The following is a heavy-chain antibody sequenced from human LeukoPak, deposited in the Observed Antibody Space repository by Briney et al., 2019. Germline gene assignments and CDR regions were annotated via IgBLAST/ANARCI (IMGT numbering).Heavy chain of an antibody. CDR2: MNPNSGNT. J-gene: IGHJ5*02. D-gene: IGHD3-3*01. V-gene: IGHV1-8*01. CDR1: GYTFTSYD. Sequence: GASVKVSCKASGYTFTSYDINWVRQATGQGLEWMGWMNPNSGNTGYAQKFQGRVTITRNTSISTAYMELSSLRSEDTAVYYCARVSNYDFWSGGSNWFDPWGQGTLVTVSS. CDR3: ARVSNYDFWSGGSNWFDP.